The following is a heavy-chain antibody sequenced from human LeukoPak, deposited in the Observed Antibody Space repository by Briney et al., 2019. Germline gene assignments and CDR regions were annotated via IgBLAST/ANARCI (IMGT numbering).Heavy chain of an antibody. J-gene: IGHJ3*02. CDR2: ISYDGSNK. Sequence: GGSLRLSCAASGFTFSSYAMHRVRQAPGKGLEWVAVISYDGSNKYYADSVKGRFTISRDNSKNTLYLQMNSLRAEDTAVYYCARDAGSGDAFDIWGQGTMVTVSS. CDR3: ARDAGSGDAFDI. D-gene: IGHD1-14*01. CDR1: GFTFSSYA. V-gene: IGHV3-30*04.